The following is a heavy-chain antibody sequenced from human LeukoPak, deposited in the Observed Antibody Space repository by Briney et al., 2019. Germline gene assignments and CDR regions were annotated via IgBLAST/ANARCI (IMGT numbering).Heavy chain of an antibody. Sequence: SETLSLTCTVSGGSISSYYWSWIRQPAGKGLEWIGRIYTSGSTNYNPSLKSRVTMSVDTSKNQFSLKLSSVTAADTAVYYCARATVLWFGESGTFDYWGQGTLVTVSS. D-gene: IGHD3-10*01. CDR3: ARATVLWFGESGTFDY. V-gene: IGHV4-4*07. CDR2: IYTSGST. J-gene: IGHJ4*02. CDR1: GGSISSYY.